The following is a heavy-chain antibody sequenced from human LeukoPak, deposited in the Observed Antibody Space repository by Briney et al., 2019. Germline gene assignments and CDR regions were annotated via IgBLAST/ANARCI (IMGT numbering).Heavy chain of an antibody. CDR3: ARGNIPAPLDH. Sequence: ASVKVSCKPSGYTFTDYYMHWVRQAPGQGPEWMGWINPNSGGANYAQKFQGRVTMTRDTSISTAYMELSRLRSDDTAVYYCARGNIPAPLDHWGQGTLVTVSS. V-gene: IGHV1-2*02. CDR1: GYTFTDYY. CDR2: INPNSGGA. J-gene: IGHJ4*02. D-gene: IGHD2-2*01.